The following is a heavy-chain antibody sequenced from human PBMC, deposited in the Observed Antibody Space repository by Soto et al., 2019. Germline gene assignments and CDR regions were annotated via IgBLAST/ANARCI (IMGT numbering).Heavy chain of an antibody. J-gene: IGHJ3*02. V-gene: IGHV3-30-3*01. Sequence: GGSLRLSCAASGFTFSSYAMSWVRQALGKGLEWVAVITYGGSNKYYADSVKGRFTISRDNSKNTLYLQMNSLRAEDTAVYYCARAREVEGAFDIWGQGTMVTVSS. CDR1: GFTFSSYA. CDR3: ARAREVEGAFDI. CDR2: ITYGGSNK.